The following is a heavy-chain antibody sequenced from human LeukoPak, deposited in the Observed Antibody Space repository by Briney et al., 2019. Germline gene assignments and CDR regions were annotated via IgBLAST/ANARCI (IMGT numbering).Heavy chain of an antibody. J-gene: IGHJ4*02. V-gene: IGHV4-34*01. CDR3: ARGRYLTTSGGAAAGFLDY. CDR2: INHSGST. CDR1: GGSFSGYY. Sequence: SETLSLTSADYGGSFSGYYWNWIRQSPGKGLEWIGEINHSGSTHYNPSLKSRVTISVDTSQKQFSLRLTSVTAADTAVYYCARGRYLTTSGGAAAGFLDYWGQGTLVTVST. D-gene: IGHD6-13*01.